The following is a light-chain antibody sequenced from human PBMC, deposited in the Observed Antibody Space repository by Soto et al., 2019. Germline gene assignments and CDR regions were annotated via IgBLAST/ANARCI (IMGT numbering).Light chain of an antibody. CDR3: QQYNGWRQYT. Sequence: EIILTQSPVTLSASPGERATLSCRASQSLNNDLAWYQHKPGQSPRLLIYAASSRATGVPARFSGSGSGTEFTLTISSLQSEDFAVYYCQQYNGWRQYTFGQGTKL. J-gene: IGKJ2*01. CDR1: QSLNND. V-gene: IGKV3-15*01. CDR2: AAS.